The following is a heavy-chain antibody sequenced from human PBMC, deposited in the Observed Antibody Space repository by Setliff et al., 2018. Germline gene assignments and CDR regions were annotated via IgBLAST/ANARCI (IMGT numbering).Heavy chain of an antibody. V-gene: IGHV4-4*07. Sequence: SETLSLTCTVSGDSISSYYWSWIRQPAGKGLEWIGRIYTRGSTNYNPSLKSRVTMSLDTSKNQFSLKLSSVTAADTAVYYCARGEGCNDGICLYQFDFWGQGTLVTVSS. CDR1: GDSISSYY. CDR3: ARGEGCNDGICLYQFDF. CDR2: IYTRGST. J-gene: IGHJ4*02. D-gene: IGHD2-2*01.